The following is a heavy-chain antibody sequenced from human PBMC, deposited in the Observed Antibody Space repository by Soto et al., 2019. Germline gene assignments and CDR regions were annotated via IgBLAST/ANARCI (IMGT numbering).Heavy chain of an antibody. CDR1: GFTFSSYG. D-gene: IGHD1-7*01. CDR3: AKDLAGTGTTDYYYGMDV. Sequence: QVQLVESGGGVVQPGRSLRLSCAASGFTFSSYGMHWVRQAPGKGLEWVAVISYDGSNKYYADSVKGRFTISRDNSKNTLYLQMNSLRAEDTAVYYCAKDLAGTGTTDYYYGMDVWGQGTTVTVS. CDR2: ISYDGSNK. J-gene: IGHJ6*02. V-gene: IGHV3-30*18.